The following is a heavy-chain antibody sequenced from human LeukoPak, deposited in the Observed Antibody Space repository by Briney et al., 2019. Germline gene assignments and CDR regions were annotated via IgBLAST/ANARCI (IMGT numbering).Heavy chain of an antibody. CDR3: TGVAVAGTIDY. J-gene: IGHJ4*02. CDR2: IRSKANSYAT. CDR1: GFTFSGSA. Sequence: GGSLKLSCAASGFTFSGSAMPWVRQASGKGLEWVGRIRSKANSYATAYAASVKGRFTISRDDSKNTAYLQMNSLKTEDTAVYYCTGVAVAGTIDYWGQGTLVTVSS. V-gene: IGHV3-73*01. D-gene: IGHD6-13*01.